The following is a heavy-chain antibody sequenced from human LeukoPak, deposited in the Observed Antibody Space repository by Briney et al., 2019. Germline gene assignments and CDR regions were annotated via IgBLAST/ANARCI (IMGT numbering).Heavy chain of an antibody. Sequence: SETLSLTCAVYGGSFSGYYWSWIRQPPGKGLEWIGEINHSGSTNYNPSLKSRVTISVDTSKNQFSMKLSSVTAADTAVYYCARGRGAFDYWGQGTLVTVSS. J-gene: IGHJ4*02. D-gene: IGHD3-10*01. CDR1: GGSFSGYY. V-gene: IGHV4-34*01. CDR3: ARGRGAFDY. CDR2: INHSGST.